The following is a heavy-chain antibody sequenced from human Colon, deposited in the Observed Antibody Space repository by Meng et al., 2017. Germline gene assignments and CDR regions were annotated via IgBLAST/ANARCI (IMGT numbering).Heavy chain of an antibody. D-gene: IGHD3-10*01. CDR1: GGSVSSASYY. CDR3: ARFYGSGTFEVHDY. J-gene: IGHJ4*02. CDR2: IHYSGSR. Sequence: ESGPGLVSPSETLPLTCNVSGGSVSSASYYWGWIRQPPGKGLEWIGLIHYSGSRNYNPSLKSRVTMSVDTSKNQVSLRLTSVTAADTAVYYCARFYGSGTFEVHDYWGQGTLVTVSS. V-gene: IGHV4-61*01.